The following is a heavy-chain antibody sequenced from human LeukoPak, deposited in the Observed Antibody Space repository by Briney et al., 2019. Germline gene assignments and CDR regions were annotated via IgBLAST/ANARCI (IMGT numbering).Heavy chain of an antibody. CDR2: IYSGGST. CDR1: GFIFSSHA. Sequence: GGSLRLSCAASGFIFSSHAMSWVRQAPGKGLEWVSVIYSGGSTYYADSVKGRFTISRDNSKNTLYLQMNSLRAEDTAVYYCARAKAGAGFDYWGQGTLVTVSS. J-gene: IGHJ4*02. V-gene: IGHV3-66*01. D-gene: IGHD1-26*01. CDR3: ARAKAGAGFDY.